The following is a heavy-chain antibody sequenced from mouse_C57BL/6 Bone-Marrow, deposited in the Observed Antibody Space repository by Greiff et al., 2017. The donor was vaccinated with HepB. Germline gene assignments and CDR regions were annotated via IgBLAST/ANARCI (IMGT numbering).Heavy chain of an antibody. J-gene: IGHJ2*01. CDR2: ISYDGSN. Sequence: EVQLVESGPGLVKPSQSLSLTCSVTGYSITSGYYWNWIRQFPGNKLEWMGYISYDGSNNYNPSLKNRISITRDTSKNQFFLKLNSVTTEDTATYYCARETYYYGSSAFDYWGQGTTLTVSS. CDR3: ARETYYYGSSAFDY. CDR1: GYSITSGYY. D-gene: IGHD1-1*01. V-gene: IGHV3-6*01.